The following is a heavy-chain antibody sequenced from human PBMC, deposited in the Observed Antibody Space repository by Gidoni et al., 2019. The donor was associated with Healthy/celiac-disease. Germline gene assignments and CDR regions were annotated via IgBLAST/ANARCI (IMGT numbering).Heavy chain of an antibody. CDR2: TYYSGST. CDR3: ARGTGRVYCGSGRFLRPFDY. D-gene: IGHD3-10*01. V-gene: IGHV4-31*03. Sequence: QVQLQESGPGLVKPSQTLSLTCPVPGVSISSGGYYWSWIRQHPGKGLEWIGYTYYSGSTYYNPSLKSRVTISVDTSKNQFSLKLSSVTAADTAVYYCARGTGRVYCGSGRFLRPFDYWGQGTLVTVSS. CDR1: GVSISSGGYY. J-gene: IGHJ4*02.